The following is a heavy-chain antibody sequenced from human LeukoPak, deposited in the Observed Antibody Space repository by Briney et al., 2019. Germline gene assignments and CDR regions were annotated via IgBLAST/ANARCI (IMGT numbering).Heavy chain of an antibody. CDR3: AKSCNSGNCYYNY. CDR2: ISGSGSST. V-gene: IGHV3-23*01. D-gene: IGHD2/OR15-2a*01. J-gene: IGHJ4*02. CDR1: GFTFSSYA. Sequence: GGSLRLSCAASGFTFSSYAMSWVRQAPEKGLEWVSGISGSGSSTYYADSVKGRFTISRDNSENTLSLQMNSLRADDTAIYYCAKSCNSGNCYYNYWGQGTLVTVSS.